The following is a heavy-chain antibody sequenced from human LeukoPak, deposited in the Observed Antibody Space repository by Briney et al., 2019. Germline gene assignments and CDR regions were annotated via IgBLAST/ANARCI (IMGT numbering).Heavy chain of an antibody. J-gene: IGHJ4*02. D-gene: IGHD6-13*01. CDR2: INTNTGNP. Sequence: GSSVKVSCKASGYTFTSYAMNWVRQAPGQGLEWMGWINTNTGNPTYAQGFTGRFVFSLDTSVSTAYLQISSLKAEDTAVYYCAREAYGSSWSVFDYWGQGTLVTVSS. V-gene: IGHV7-4-1*02. CDR3: AREAYGSSWSVFDY. CDR1: GYTFTSYA.